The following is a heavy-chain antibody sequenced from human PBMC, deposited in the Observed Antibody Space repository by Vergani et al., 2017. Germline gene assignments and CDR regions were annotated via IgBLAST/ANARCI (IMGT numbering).Heavy chain of an antibody. CDR3: ARLKGEYYDILTGYYHFDY. Sequence: QVQLQESGPGLVKPSQNLSLTCTVSGGSISSGGYYWSWIRQHPGKGLEWIGYIYYSGSTYYNPSLKSRVTISEDTSKNQFSLKLSSVTAADTAVYYCARLKGEYYDILTGYYHFDYWGQGTLVTVSS. CDR2: IYYSGST. CDR1: GGSISSGGYY. D-gene: IGHD3-9*01. J-gene: IGHJ4*02. V-gene: IGHV4-31*03.